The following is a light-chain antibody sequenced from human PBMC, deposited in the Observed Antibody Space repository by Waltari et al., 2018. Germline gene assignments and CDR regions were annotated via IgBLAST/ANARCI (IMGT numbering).Light chain of an antibody. Sequence: QSALTQPASVSGSPGQSITISCTGPSSAAGTYTYVSSYQQHPGKAPKLMIYDVSNRPSGVSNRFSGSKSGNTASLTISGLQAEDEADYYCSSYTSSSTLWVFGGGTKLTVL. V-gene: IGLV2-14*03. J-gene: IGLJ3*02. CDR3: SSYTSSSTLWV. CDR1: SSAAGTYTY. CDR2: DVS.